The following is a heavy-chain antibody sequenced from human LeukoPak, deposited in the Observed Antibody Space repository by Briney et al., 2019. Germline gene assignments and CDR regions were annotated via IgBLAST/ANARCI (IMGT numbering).Heavy chain of an antibody. CDR1: GFSFSSYG. Sequence: PGGSLRLSCAGSGFSFSSYGMHWVRQAPGKGLEWMAFIRSDGSNKYYADSVKGRFTISRDNSKNTLYLQMNSLRAEDTAVYYCASRRAHRIVVVPAAMIDWGQGTLVTVSS. J-gene: IGHJ4*02. CDR2: IRSDGSNK. D-gene: IGHD2-2*01. V-gene: IGHV3-30*02. CDR3: ASRRAHRIVVVPAAMID.